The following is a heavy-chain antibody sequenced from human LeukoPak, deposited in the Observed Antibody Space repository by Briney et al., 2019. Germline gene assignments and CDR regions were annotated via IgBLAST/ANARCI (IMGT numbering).Heavy chain of an antibody. J-gene: IGHJ6*02. V-gene: IGHV4-34*01. Sequence: SETLSLTCAVYGGSFSGYYWSWIRQPPGKGLEWIGEINHSGSTNYNPSLKSRVTISVDTSKNQFSLKLSSVTAADTAVYYCARGFYGDYYYYGMDVWGQGTTVTVSS. CDR2: INHSGST. CDR1: GGSFSGYY. CDR3: ARGFYGDYYYYGMDV. D-gene: IGHD4-17*01.